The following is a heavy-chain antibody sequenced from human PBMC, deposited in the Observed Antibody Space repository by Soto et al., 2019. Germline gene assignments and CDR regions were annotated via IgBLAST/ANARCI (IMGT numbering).Heavy chain of an antibody. CDR1: GGSISSYY. D-gene: IGHD2-15*01. V-gene: IGHV4-59*01. J-gene: IGHJ5*02. Sequence: SETLSLTCTVSGGSISSYYWSWIRQPPGKGLEWIGYIYYSGSTNYNPSLKSRVTISVDTSKNQFSLKLSSVNAADTAVYYCARENLRGAVTEPASINWFDPWGQGTMVT. CDR2: IYYSGST. CDR3: ARENLRGAVTEPASINWFDP.